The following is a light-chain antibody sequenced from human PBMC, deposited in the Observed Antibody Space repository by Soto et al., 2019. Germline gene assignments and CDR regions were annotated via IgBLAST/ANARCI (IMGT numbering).Light chain of an antibody. CDR3: QQYGSSPVT. CDR2: AGS. Sequence: EIVMTQSPATLSVSPGERATLSCGASQSVSTTYLAWYQQKPGQAPRLLIYAGSTRATAIPDRFSGSGSGTDFTLTISRLEPEDFAVYYCQQYGSSPVTFGGGTKVDIK. J-gene: IGKJ4*01. V-gene: IGKV3-20*01. CDR1: QSVSTTY.